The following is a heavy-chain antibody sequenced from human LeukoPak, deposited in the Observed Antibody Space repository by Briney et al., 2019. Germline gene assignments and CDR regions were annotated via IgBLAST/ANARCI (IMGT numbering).Heavy chain of an antibody. CDR3: ATVRDIVVGGGPHYFDY. V-gene: IGHV1-2*02. CDR2: INPHNDDT. J-gene: IGHJ4*02. Sequence: ASVKVSCKASGYTFIGYYLHWVRQARGQGLEWMGWINPHNDDTNYAQRFQGRVTMTRDTSITTAYMELNRLKSDDTAVYYCATVRDIVVGGGPHYFDYWGQGTLVTVSS. CDR1: GYTFIGYY. D-gene: IGHD2-15*01.